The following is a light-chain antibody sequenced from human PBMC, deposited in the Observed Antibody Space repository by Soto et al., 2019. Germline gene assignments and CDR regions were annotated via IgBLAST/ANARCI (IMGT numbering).Light chain of an antibody. CDR2: DAS. J-gene: IGKJ5*01. CDR1: QSISFY. Sequence: EIVLTQSPATLSLSPGERATLSCRASQSISFYLTWYQHKPGQAPRLLIYDASNRATGIPARFSGSGSGTDFTLTISSLEPEDFAVYYCQQRSNWPPSTFGQGTRLEIK. CDR3: QQRSNWPPST. V-gene: IGKV3-11*01.